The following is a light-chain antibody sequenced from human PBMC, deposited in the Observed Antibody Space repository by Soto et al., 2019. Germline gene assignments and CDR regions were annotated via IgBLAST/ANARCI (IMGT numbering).Light chain of an antibody. V-gene: IGLV6-57*02. J-gene: IGLJ2*01. CDR2: EDN. Sequence: NFMLTQPHSVSESPGETVTISCTGSSGSIASNYVQWYQQRPGSAPTTVIYEDNQRPSGVPDRFSGSIDSSSNSASLTISGLKTEDEVDYYCQSYDSSNQVVFGGGTKLPVL. CDR1: SGSIASNY. CDR3: QSYDSSNQVV.